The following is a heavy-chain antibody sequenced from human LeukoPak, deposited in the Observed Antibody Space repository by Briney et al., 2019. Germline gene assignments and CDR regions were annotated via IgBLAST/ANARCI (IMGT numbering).Heavy chain of an antibody. CDR1: GASISSYY. D-gene: IGHD6-13*01. Sequence: SETLSLTCTVSGASISSYYWQWIRQPPGNRLEWLGYVYYSGSTDYNPSLKSRVTISVDTSKNQFSLKLTSVTAADTAVYYCARGEPRIARPGAPPFDLWGRGTLVTVSS. V-gene: IGHV4-59*01. J-gene: IGHJ2*01. CDR2: VYYSGST. CDR3: ARGEPRIARPGAPPFDL.